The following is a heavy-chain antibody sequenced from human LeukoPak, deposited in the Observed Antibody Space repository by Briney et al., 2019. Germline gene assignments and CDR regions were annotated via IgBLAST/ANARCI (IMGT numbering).Heavy chain of an antibody. V-gene: IGHV4-59*01. J-gene: IGHJ4*02. Sequence: SETLSLTCTVSGGSISSYYWSWIRQPPGKGLEWIGYIYYSGSTNYNPSLKSRVTISVDTSKNQFSLKLSSVTAADTAAYYCARYSGSYTHLDYWGQGTLVTVSS. CDR1: GGSISSYY. CDR3: ARYSGSYTHLDY. D-gene: IGHD1-26*01. CDR2: IYYSGST.